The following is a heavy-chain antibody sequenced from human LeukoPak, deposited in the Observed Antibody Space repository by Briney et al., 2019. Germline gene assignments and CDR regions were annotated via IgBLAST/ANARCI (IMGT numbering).Heavy chain of an antibody. CDR3: ARGYCSSTSCFNYMDV. CDR2: IYYTGRT. CDR1: GGSISTHY. Sequence: SETLSLTCTVSGGSISTHYWSWIRQPPGKGLELIGYIYYTGRTNFNPSLKSRVTMSVDTSKNQFSLRLSSVTAADTAVYYCARGYCSSTSCFNYMDVWGKGTTVTVSS. D-gene: IGHD2-2*01. V-gene: IGHV4-59*08. J-gene: IGHJ6*03.